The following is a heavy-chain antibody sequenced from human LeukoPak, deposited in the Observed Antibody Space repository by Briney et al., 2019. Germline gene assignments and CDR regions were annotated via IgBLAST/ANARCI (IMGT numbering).Heavy chain of an antibody. D-gene: IGHD3-16*02. CDR3: AKDSPVSVGLDY. CDR1: GFTFSSYG. CDR2: ISYDGSNK. J-gene: IGHJ4*02. Sequence: GGSLRLSCAASGFTFSSYGMHWVRQAPGKGLEWVAVISYDGSNKYYADSGKGRFTIPRDNSKNTLYLQMNSLRAEDTAVYYCAKDSPVSVGLDYWGQGTLVTVSS. V-gene: IGHV3-30*18.